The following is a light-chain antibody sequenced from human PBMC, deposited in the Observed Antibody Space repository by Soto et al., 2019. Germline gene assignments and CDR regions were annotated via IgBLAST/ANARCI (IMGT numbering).Light chain of an antibody. Sequence: EIVLTQSPATVSLSPGERATLSCRASQSVPRHLAWYQQKPGQAPRLLIYDISNRDTGIPARFSGSGSGTDFTRTISSLEPEDSAVYYCQQRSHWPRNTFVQGTKLEIK. CDR1: QSVPRH. CDR3: QQRSHWPRNT. CDR2: DIS. J-gene: IGKJ2*01. V-gene: IGKV3-11*01.